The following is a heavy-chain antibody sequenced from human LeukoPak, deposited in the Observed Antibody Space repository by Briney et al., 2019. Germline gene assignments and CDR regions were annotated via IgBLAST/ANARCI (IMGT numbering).Heavy chain of an antibody. V-gene: IGHV1-46*01. CDR1: GYTFTSYF. J-gene: IGHJ4*02. CDR2: INPSGGST. D-gene: IGHD6-6*01. CDR3: ARNLIEYSGSSALGY. Sequence: ASVKVSCKASGYTFTSYFMHWVRQAPGQGLEWMGIINPSGGSTSYAQKFQGRATITADESTSTAYMELSSLRSEDTAVYYCARNLIEYSGSSALGYWGQGTLVTVSS.